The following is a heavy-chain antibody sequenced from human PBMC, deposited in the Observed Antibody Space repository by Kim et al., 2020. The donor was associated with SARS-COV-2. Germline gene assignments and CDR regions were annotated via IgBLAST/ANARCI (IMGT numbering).Heavy chain of an antibody. D-gene: IGHD3-22*01. V-gene: IGHV3-23*01. CDR2: ISGSGGNT. CDR3: ATSDSSGYRPTKSRDY. Sequence: GGSLRLSCAASGFTFSSYAMSWVRQAPGKGLEWVSAISGSGGNTYYADSVNGRFNISRDNSKSTLYLQMSSLRAEDTAVYYCATSDSSGYRPTKSRDYWGQGTLAT. J-gene: IGHJ4*02. CDR1: GFTFSSYA.